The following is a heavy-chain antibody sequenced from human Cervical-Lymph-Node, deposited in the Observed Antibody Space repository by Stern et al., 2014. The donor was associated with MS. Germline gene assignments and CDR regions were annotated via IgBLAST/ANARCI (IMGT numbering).Heavy chain of an antibody. CDR1: GDTFTDYA. V-gene: IGHV1-69*06. CDR3: AREVGSLAMDV. Sequence: QVQLVESGAEVKKPGSSVKVSCKASGDTFTDYAISWVRQAPGQGPEWMGGITPVFASADYAQKCQGRLTITADKSTSTAYMDLSSLTSEDTAVYYCAREVGSLAMDVWGQGTTVIVSS. J-gene: IGHJ6*01. D-gene: IGHD1-1*01. CDR2: ITPVFASA.